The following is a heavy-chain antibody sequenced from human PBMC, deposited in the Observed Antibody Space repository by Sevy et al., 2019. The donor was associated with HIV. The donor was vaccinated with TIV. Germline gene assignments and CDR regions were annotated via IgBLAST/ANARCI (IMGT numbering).Heavy chain of an antibody. Sequence: GGSLRLSCAASGFSFSSYGMHWVRQAPGKGLEWMSYIQYAGSNKAYADSVKGRFTISRDNSKNTLYLQMNSLRVEDTAVFYCGKEGGVGGWDHWGQGTLVTVSS. V-gene: IGHV3-30*02. CDR3: GKEGGVGGWDH. CDR1: GFSFSSYG. CDR2: IQYAGSNK. J-gene: IGHJ4*02. D-gene: IGHD3-16*01.